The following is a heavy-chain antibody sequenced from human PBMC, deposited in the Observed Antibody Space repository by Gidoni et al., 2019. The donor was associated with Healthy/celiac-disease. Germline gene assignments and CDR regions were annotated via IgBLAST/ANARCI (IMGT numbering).Heavy chain of an antibody. D-gene: IGHD4-17*01. CDR3: ARDEPDYGGNWFDP. CDR2: IYYSGST. J-gene: IGHJ5*02. CDR1: GGSVSSGSYY. V-gene: IGHV4-61*01. Sequence: QVQLQESGPGLVKPSETLSLTCPVSGGSVSSGSYYWSWIRQPPGKGLEWIGYIYYSGSTNYNPSLKSRVTISVDTSKNQFSLKLSSVTAADTAVYYCARDEPDYGGNWFDPWGQGTLVTVSS.